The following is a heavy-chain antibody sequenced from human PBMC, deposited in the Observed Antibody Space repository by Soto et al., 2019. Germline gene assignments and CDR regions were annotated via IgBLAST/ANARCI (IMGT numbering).Heavy chain of an antibody. CDR3: ARSQRTTGSVLSFDY. J-gene: IGHJ4*02. CDR1: GFTFDDYG. Sequence: GGSLRLSCAASGFTFDDYGMSWVRQAPGKGLEWVSGINWNGGSTGYADSVKGRFTISRDNAKNSLYLQMNSLRAEDTALYHCARSQRTTGSVLSFDYWGQGTRVTVSS. CDR2: INWNGGST. D-gene: IGHD2-8*02. V-gene: IGHV3-20*01.